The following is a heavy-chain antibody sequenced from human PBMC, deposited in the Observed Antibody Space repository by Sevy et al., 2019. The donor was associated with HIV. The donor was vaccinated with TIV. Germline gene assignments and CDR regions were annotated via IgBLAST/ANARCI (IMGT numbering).Heavy chain of an antibody. J-gene: IGHJ3*02. CDR3: ARESSSWPTEQAFDI. CDR2: IIPIFGTA. V-gene: IGHV1-69*13. D-gene: IGHD6-13*01. Sequence: ASVKVSCKASGGTFSSYAISWVRQAPGQGLEWMGGIIPIFGTANYAQKFQGRVTITADESTSTAYMELSSLRSEDTAVYYCARESSSWPTEQAFDIWGQGTMVTASS. CDR1: GGTFSSYA.